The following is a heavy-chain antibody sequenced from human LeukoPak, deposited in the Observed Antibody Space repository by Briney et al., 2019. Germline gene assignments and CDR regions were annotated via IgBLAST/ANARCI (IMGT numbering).Heavy chain of an antibody. CDR1: GGSISSYY. CDR2: IYTSGST. J-gene: IGHJ4*02. V-gene: IGHV4-4*07. CDR3: ARIYSSSWSPYFDY. D-gene: IGHD6-13*01. Sequence: SETLSLTCTVSGGSISSYYWSWIRQPAGKGLEWIGRIYTSGSTNYNPSLKSRVTMSVDTSKNQFSLKLSSVTAADTAVYYCARIYSSSWSPYFDYWGQGTLVTVSS.